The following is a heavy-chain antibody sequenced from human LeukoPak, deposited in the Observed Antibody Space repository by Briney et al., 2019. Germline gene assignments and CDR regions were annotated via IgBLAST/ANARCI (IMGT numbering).Heavy chain of an antibody. CDR2: ISSSSYI. D-gene: IGHD3-3*01. Sequence: GGSLRLSCAASGFTFSSYSMNWVRQAPGKGLEWVSSISSSSYIYYADSVKGRFTISRDNAKNSLYLQMNSLRAEDTAVYYCARDWLTYYDFWSGYYPYYFDYWGQGTLVTVSS. CDR1: GFTFSSYS. J-gene: IGHJ4*02. V-gene: IGHV3-21*01. CDR3: ARDWLTYYDFWSGYYPYYFDY.